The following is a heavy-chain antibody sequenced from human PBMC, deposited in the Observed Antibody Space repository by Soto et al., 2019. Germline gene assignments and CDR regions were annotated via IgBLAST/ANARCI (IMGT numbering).Heavy chain of an antibody. J-gene: IGHJ4*02. CDR1: GFTFSSYG. CDR2: ISYDGSNK. CDR3: AKVVRGLDY. Sequence: QVQLVESGGGVVQPGRSLRLSCAASGFTFSSYGMHWVRQAPGKGLEWVALISYDGSNKYYADSVKGRFTISRDNSKNTLYLQMNSLRTEETAVYYCAKVVRGLDYWGQGTLVTVSS. D-gene: IGHD2-15*01. V-gene: IGHV3-30*18.